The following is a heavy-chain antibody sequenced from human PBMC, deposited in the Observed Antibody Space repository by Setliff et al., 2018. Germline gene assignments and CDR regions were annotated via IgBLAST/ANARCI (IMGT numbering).Heavy chain of an antibody. D-gene: IGHD4-17*01. J-gene: IGHJ3*02. V-gene: IGHV1-46*01. CDR1: GYTLTTYY. CDR2: INPSGEST. CDR3: ARDYGASDGFDI. Sequence: ASVKVSCKASGYTLTTYYMHWVRQAPGQGLEWMGLINPSGESTVYAEKFQGRVSMTRDTSTSTAYMELRSLRSDDTAVYYCARDYGASDGFDIWGQGTMVTVSS.